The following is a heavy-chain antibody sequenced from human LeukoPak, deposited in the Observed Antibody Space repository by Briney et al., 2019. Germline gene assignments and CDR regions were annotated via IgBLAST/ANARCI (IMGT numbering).Heavy chain of an antibody. J-gene: IGHJ3*02. D-gene: IGHD1-26*01. V-gene: IGHV3-23*01. CDR1: GFTFSSYA. Sequence: PGGSLRLSCAASGFTFSSYAMSWVRQAPGKGLEWVSGISGRGDITFYADSLKGRFTISRDNSKNTLYLQMTSLGAEDTAVYYCAQGRGDVGDPSGFDIWGQGTMVTVSS. CDR2: ISGRGDIT. CDR3: AQGRGDVGDPSGFDI.